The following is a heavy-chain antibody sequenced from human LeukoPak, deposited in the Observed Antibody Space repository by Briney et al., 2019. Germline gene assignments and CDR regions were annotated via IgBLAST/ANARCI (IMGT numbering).Heavy chain of an antibody. CDR3: AKETNQAVAGALDY. CDR2: ISGSGGST. J-gene: IGHJ4*02. D-gene: IGHD6-19*01. Sequence: GGSLRLSCAASGFTFSRYAMSWVRQAPGKGLEWVSAISGSGGSTYYADSVKGRFTISRDNSKNTLYLQMNSLRAEDTAVYYCAKETNQAVAGALDYWGQGTLVTVSS. V-gene: IGHV3-23*01. CDR1: GFTFSRYA.